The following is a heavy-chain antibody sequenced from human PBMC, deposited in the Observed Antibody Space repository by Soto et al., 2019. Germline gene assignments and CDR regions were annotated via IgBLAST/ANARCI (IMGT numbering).Heavy chain of an antibody. CDR2: INPNSGGT. D-gene: IGHD2-15*01. V-gene: IGHV1-2*02. CDR1: GYTFTGYY. CDR3: ARGGYCSGGSCNLQLPLYYYYYYGMDV. J-gene: IGHJ6*02. Sequence: ASVKVSCKASGYTFTGYYMHWVRQAPGQGLEWMGWINPNSGGTNYAQKSQGRVTMTRDTSISTAYMELSRLRSDDTAVYYCARGGYCSGGSCNLQLPLYYYYYYGMDVWGQGTTVTVS.